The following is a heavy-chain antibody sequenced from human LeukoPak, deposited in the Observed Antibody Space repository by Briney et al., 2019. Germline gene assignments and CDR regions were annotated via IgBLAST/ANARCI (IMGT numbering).Heavy chain of an antibody. CDR2: ITRSGSVI. Sequence: SGGSLRLSCAVSGFIFSDYDMNWVRQAPGKGLEWVSFITRSGSVIYYADSVKGRFTISRDNAKNSVYLQMNSLRDEDTAVYYCAREFSWSYNYWGQGTLVTVSS. CDR3: AREFSWSYNY. CDR1: GFIFSDYD. D-gene: IGHD1-26*01. V-gene: IGHV3-48*02. J-gene: IGHJ4*02.